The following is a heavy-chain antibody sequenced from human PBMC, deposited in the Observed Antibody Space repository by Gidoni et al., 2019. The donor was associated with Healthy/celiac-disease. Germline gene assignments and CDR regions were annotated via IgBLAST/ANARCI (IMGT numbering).Heavy chain of an antibody. CDR3: ARGPWELLGFFAY. D-gene: IGHD1-26*01. J-gene: IGHJ4*02. CDR1: GFPFSSYG. CDR2: IWYDGSNK. V-gene: IGHV3-33*01. Sequence: QVQLVESGGGVVQPGRSLRLSCAASGFPFSSYGMHWVRQAPGKGLWWVAVIWYDGSNKYYADSVKGRFTISRDNSKNTLYLQMNSLRAEDTAVYYCARGPWELLGFFAYWGQGTLVTVSS.